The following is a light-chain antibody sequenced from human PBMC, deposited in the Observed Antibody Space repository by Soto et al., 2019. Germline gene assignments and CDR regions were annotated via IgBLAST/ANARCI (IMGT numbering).Light chain of an antibody. CDR1: QSISSW. Sequence: DIQMTQSPSTLSASVGDRVTITCRASQSISSWLAWYQQKPGKAPKLLIYGASSLESGVPSRFSGRGSVTEFTLTIDSLQPDDFATYYCQQYSSSSPTFGQGTKLEI. V-gene: IGKV1-5*01. J-gene: IGKJ2*01. CDR2: GAS. CDR3: QQYSSSSPT.